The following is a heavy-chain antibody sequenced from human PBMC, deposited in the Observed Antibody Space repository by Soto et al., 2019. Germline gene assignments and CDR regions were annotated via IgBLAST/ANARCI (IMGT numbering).Heavy chain of an antibody. J-gene: IGHJ6*02. V-gene: IGHV1-69*01. CDR2: IIPIFGTA. CDR3: ARDDRGGSSDYYYYGMDV. CDR1: GGTFSSYA. D-gene: IGHD6-6*01. Sequence: QVQLVQSGAEVKKPGSSVKVSCKASGGTFSSYAISWVRQAPGQGLEWMGGIIPIFGTANYAQKFQGRVTITADESTSTAYMELSSLRPEDTAVYCCARDDRGGSSDYYYYGMDVWGQGTTVTVSS.